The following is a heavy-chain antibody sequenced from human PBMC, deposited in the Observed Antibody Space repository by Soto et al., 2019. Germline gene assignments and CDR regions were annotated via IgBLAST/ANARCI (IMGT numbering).Heavy chain of an antibody. CDR1: GDSIRNYY. Sequence: SETLCLTCTVSGDSIRNYYWSWIRQPPGKGLEWIGYIYYSGNTNYNPSLKSRVTISVDTSKNQFSLKLSSVTAADTAVYYCARLYGFSGFDYWGQGTLVTVSS. CDR3: ARLYGFSGFDY. J-gene: IGHJ4*02. V-gene: IGHV4-59*08. D-gene: IGHD6-25*01. CDR2: IYYSGNT.